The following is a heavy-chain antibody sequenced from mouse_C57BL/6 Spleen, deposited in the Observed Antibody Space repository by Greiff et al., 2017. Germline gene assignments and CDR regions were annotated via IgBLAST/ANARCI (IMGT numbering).Heavy chain of an antibody. CDR1: GFNFKNTY. CDR3: ARDYSNYYFDY. CDR2: IDPANGNT. V-gene: IGHV14-3*01. J-gene: IGHJ2*01. Sequence: EVQLQQSVAELVRPGASVKLSCTASGFNFKNTYMHWVKQRPEQGLEWIGRIDPANGNTKYAAKFQGKATITADTSSNTAYLQLSSLTSEGTAIYYCARDYSNYYFDYWGQGTTLTVSS. D-gene: IGHD2-5*01.